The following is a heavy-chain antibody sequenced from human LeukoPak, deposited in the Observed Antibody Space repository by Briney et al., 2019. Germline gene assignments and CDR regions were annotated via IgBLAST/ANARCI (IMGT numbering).Heavy chain of an antibody. CDR3: ARGPGIAMRVTWSGHHGYYFDY. Sequence: SVKVSCKASGGTFSSYAISWVRQAPGQGPEWKGGIIPLFGTANYAQKFQGRVTITADESTSTAYMELSSLRSEDTAVYYCARGPGIAMRVTWSGHHGYYFDYWGQGTPVTVSS. D-gene: IGHD3-3*01. V-gene: IGHV1-69*01. CDR1: GGTFSSYA. J-gene: IGHJ4*02. CDR2: IIPLFGTA.